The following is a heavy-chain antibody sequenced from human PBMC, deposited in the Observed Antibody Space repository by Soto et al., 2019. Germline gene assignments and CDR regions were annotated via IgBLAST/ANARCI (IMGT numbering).Heavy chain of an antibody. CDR3: ARDTVVPAASDAFDI. V-gene: IGHV1-2*04. J-gene: IGHJ3*02. CDR2: INPNSGGT. Sequence: ASVKVSCKASGYTFTGYYMHWVRQAPGQGLEWMGWINPNSGGTNYAQKFQGWVTMTRDTSISTAYMELSRLRSDDTAVYYCARDTVVPAASDAFDIWGQGTMVTVSS. CDR1: GYTFTGYY. D-gene: IGHD2-2*01.